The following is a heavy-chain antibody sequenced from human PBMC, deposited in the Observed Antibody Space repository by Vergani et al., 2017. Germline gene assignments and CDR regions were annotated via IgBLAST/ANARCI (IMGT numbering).Heavy chain of an antibody. CDR1: GGSISSSSYY. V-gene: IGHV4-39*01. CDR2: IYYSGST. CDR3: ARHYGDYPFEPSYYSGMDV. D-gene: IGHD4-17*01. Sequence: QLQLQESGPGLVKPSETLSLTCTVSGGSISSSSYYWGWIRQPPGKGLEWIGSIYYSGSTYYNPSLKSRVTISVDTSKNQFSLKLSSVTAADTAVYYCARHYGDYPFEPSYYSGMDVWGQGTTVTVSS. J-gene: IGHJ6*02.